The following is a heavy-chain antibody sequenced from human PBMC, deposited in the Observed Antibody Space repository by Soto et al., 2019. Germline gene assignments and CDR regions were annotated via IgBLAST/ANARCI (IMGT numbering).Heavy chain of an antibody. CDR3: ARGKKGSRQLWSSYDYYGMDV. Sequence: SVKVSCKASGGTFSSYAISWVRQAPGQGLEWMGGIIPIFGTANYAQKFQGRVTITADESTSTAYMELSSLRSEDTAVYYCARGKKGSRQLWSSYDYYGMDVWGQGTTVTVSS. CDR2: IIPIFGTA. J-gene: IGHJ6*02. V-gene: IGHV1-69*13. D-gene: IGHD5-18*01. CDR1: GGTFSSYA.